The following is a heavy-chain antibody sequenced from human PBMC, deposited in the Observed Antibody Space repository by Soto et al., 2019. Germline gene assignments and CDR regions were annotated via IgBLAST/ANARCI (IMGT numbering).Heavy chain of an antibody. V-gene: IGHV3-21*05. Sequence: GGSLRLSCAASGFTFSNFTMSWVRQAPGKGLEWVSYIRSGSKKIYYADSVKGRFTISRDNSKNTLYLQMNSLRAEDTALFFCARMSGAYDYFDFWGQGTPVTVSS. CDR1: GFTFSNFT. CDR2: IRSGSKKI. J-gene: IGHJ4*02. D-gene: IGHD5-12*01. CDR3: ARMSGAYDYFDF.